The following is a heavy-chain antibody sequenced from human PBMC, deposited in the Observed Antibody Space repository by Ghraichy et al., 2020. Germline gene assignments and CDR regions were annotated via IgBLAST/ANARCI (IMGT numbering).Heavy chain of an antibody. J-gene: IGHJ4*02. CDR1: GFTFSSYS. CDR2: ISSSSSYI. CDR3: ARAPYYYDSSGYKTYYFDY. Sequence: GGSLRLSCAASGFTFSSYSMNWLRQAPGKGLEWVSSISSSSSYIYYADSVKGRFTISRDNAKNSLYLQMNSLRAEDTAVYYCARAPYYYDSSGYKTYYFDYWGQGTLVTVSS. D-gene: IGHD3-22*01. V-gene: IGHV3-21*01.